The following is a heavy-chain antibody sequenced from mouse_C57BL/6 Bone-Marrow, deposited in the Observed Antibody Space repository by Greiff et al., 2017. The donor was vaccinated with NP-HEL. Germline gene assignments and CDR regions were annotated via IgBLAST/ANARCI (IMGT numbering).Heavy chain of an antibody. CDR3: AGGYGNYGFAY. CDR1: GFSLTSYG. Sequence: QVHVKQSGPGLVAPSQSLSITCTVSGFSLTSYGVDWVRQSPGKGLEWLGVIWGVGSTNYNSALKSRLSISKDNSKSQVFLKMNSLQTDDTAMYYCAGGYGNYGFAYWGQGTLVTVSA. V-gene: IGHV2-6*01. J-gene: IGHJ3*01. CDR2: IWGVGST. D-gene: IGHD2-1*01.